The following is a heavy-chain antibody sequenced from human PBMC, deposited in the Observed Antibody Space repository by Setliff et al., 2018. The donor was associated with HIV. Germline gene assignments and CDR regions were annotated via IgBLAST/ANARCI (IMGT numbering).Heavy chain of an antibody. Sequence: RASVKVSCKASGDTFNSYAISWVRQAPGQGLEWVGGVIPIFGTANYAQKFQGRVTITADESTSTAYMELSSLRSEDTAVYYCAKGGYYDSTGYYYYYLYYLDEWGKGTTVTVSS. J-gene: IGHJ6*03. V-gene: IGHV1-69*13. D-gene: IGHD3-22*01. CDR3: AKGGYYDSTGYYYYYLYYLDE. CDR1: GDTFNSYA. CDR2: VIPIFGTA.